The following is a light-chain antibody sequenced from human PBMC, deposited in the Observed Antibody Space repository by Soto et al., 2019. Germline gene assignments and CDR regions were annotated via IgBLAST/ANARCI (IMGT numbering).Light chain of an antibody. CDR2: SNN. CDR3: AAWDDSLDGLYV. J-gene: IGLJ1*01. CDR1: GSNIGGNT. V-gene: IGLV1-44*01. Sequence: QSVLTQPPSASGTPGQRVTISCSGGGSNIGGNTVNWYRQVPGTAPKLLIYSNNQRPSGVPDRLSGSKSGTSASLAISGLQSEDEADYYCAAWDDSLDGLYVFGTGTKLTVL.